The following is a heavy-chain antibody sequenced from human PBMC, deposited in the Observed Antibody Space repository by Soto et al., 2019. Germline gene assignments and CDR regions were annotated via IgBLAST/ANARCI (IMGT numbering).Heavy chain of an antibody. CDR2: IIPIFSTA. Sequence: SVKVSCKASGGTFSSYAISWVRQAPGQGLEWMGGIIPIFSTANYAQKFQGRVTITADESTSTAYMELSSLRSEDTAVYYCARGYYDSSGYPLWGQGTLVTVSS. V-gene: IGHV1-69*13. J-gene: IGHJ4*02. D-gene: IGHD3-22*01. CDR1: GGTFSSYA. CDR3: ARGYYDSSGYPL.